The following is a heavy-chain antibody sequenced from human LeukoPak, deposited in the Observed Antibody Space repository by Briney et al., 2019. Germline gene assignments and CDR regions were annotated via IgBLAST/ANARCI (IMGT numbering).Heavy chain of an antibody. CDR2: ISGSGGST. J-gene: IGHJ4*02. D-gene: IGHD2-15*01. Sequence: GGSLRLSCAASGFTFSSYAMSWVRQAQGKGLEWVSAISGSGGSTYYADSVKGRFTISRDNSKNTLYLEMNSLRAEDTAVYYCANLAHCSGGSCYSFVVYWGQGTLVTVSS. CDR3: ANLAHCSGGSCYSFVVY. CDR1: GFTFSSYA. V-gene: IGHV3-23*01.